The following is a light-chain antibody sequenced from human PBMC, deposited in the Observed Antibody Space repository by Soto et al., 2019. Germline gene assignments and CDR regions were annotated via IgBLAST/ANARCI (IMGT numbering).Light chain of an antibody. Sequence: EIVLTQSPGTLSLSPGERATLSCRASQSVSSSYLAWYQQKPGQAPRLLIYGVSSRATGIPDRFSGSGSRTDFTLTISRLEPEDFAVYYCKQYGSSPLTFGGGTKVEIK. CDR2: GVS. CDR1: QSVSSSY. CDR3: KQYGSSPLT. J-gene: IGKJ4*01. V-gene: IGKV3-20*01.